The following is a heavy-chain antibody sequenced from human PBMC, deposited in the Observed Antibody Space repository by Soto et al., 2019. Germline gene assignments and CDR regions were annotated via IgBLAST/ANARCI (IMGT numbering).Heavy chain of an antibody. Sequence: SETLSLTCAVSGGSISSSNWWSWVRQPPGKGLEWIGEIYHSGSTNYNPSLKSRVTISVDKSKNQFSLKLSSVTAADTAVYYWARDSPSFDYGWGSRYFFSYWARGTLVPVS. CDR2: IYHSGST. V-gene: IGHV4-4*02. CDR1: GGSISSSNW. CDR3: ARDSPSFDYGWGSRYFFSY. D-gene: IGHD3-10*01. J-gene: IGHJ4*02.